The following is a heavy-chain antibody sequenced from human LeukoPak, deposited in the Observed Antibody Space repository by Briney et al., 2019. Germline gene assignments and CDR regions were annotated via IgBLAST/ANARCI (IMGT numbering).Heavy chain of an antibody. Sequence: SETLSLTCTVSGGSMSSYYWNWIRQPPGKVLEWIGYIHYSGTTNYSPSLKCRVTISLDTSKNQFSLKLSSVTAADTAVYYCARRSSTTVASGAFDIWGQGKMVTVSS. V-gene: IGHV4-59*08. CDR2: IHYSGTT. CDR3: ARRSSTTVASGAFDI. CDR1: GGSMSSYY. J-gene: IGHJ3*02. D-gene: IGHD4-23*01.